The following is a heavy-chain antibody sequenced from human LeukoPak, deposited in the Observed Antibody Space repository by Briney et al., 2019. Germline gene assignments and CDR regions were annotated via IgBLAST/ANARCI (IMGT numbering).Heavy chain of an antibody. Sequence: GGSLRLSCAASGFTFSSYWMSWVRQAPGKGLEWVANIKQDGSEKYYVDSVRGRFTISRDNAKNSLYLQMNSLRAEDTAVYYCARDPDYGGNYYFDYWGQGTLVTVSS. CDR2: IKQDGSEK. D-gene: IGHD4-23*01. CDR1: GFTFSSYW. J-gene: IGHJ4*02. V-gene: IGHV3-7*01. CDR3: ARDPDYGGNYYFDY.